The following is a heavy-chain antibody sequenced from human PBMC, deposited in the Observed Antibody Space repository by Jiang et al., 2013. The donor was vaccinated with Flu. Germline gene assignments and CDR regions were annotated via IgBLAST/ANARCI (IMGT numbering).Heavy chain of an antibody. Sequence: GLVKPSETLSLTCTVSGGSISSSSYYWGWIRQPPGKGLEWIGSIYYSGSTYYNPSLKSRVTISVDTSKNQFSLKLSSVTAADTAVYYCARPPQGSDSSGAFDYWGQGTLVTVSS. CDR1: GGSISSSSYY. V-gene: IGHV4-39*01. D-gene: IGHD3-22*01. J-gene: IGHJ4*02. CDR3: ARPPQGSDSSGAFDY. CDR2: IYYSGST.